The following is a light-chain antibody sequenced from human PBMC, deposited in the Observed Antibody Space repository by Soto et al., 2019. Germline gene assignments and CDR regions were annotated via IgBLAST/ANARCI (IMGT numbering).Light chain of an antibody. CDR1: QSVSNNY. CDR2: DAT. J-gene: IGKJ5*01. CDR3: QQFLTSPIT. Sequence: EIVLTQSPGTLSLSPGERATLSCRASQSVSNNYLAWYQHRPGQAPRLLIYDATRRATDIPDRFSGSGSGTDFTLTINRLEPEDFAVYYCQQFLTSPITFGQGTRLEI. V-gene: IGKV3-20*01.